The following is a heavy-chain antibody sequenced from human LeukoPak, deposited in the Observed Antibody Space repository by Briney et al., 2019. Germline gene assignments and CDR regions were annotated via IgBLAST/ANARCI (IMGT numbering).Heavy chain of an antibody. CDR2: ISSSSSYI. J-gene: IGHJ4*02. CDR1: GFTFSSYS. CDR3: ARGLSSWYYVRAYY. Sequence: PGGSLRLSCAASGFTFSSYSMNWVRQAPGKGLEWVSSISSSSSYIYYADSVKGRFTISRDNAKNSLYLQMNSLRAEDTAVYYCARGLSSWYYVRAYYWGQGTLVTVSS. V-gene: IGHV3-21*01. D-gene: IGHD6-13*01.